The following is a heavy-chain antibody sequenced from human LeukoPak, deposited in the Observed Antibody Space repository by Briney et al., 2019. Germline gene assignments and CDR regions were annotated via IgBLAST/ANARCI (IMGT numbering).Heavy chain of an antibody. D-gene: IGHD6-6*01. Sequence: ASVKVSCKASGYTFTSYGISWVRQAPGQGLEWMGWMNPNSGNTGYAQKFQGRVTITRNTSISTAYMELSSLRSEDTAVYYCARGLGSSREYYFDYWGQGTLVTVSS. V-gene: IGHV1-8*03. CDR2: MNPNSGNT. CDR3: ARGLGSSREYYFDY. CDR1: GYTFTSYG. J-gene: IGHJ4*02.